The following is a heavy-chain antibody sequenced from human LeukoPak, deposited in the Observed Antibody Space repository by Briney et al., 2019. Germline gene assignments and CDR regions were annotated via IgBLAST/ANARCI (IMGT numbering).Heavy chain of an antibody. D-gene: IGHD3-22*01. V-gene: IGHV1-69*05. Sequence: ASVKVSRKASGGTFSSYAISWVRQAPGQGLEWMGGIIPIFGTANYAQKFQGRVTITTDESTSTAYMELSSLRSEDTAVYYCARHHYDYAFDIWGQGTMVTVSS. CDR1: GGTFSSYA. CDR2: IIPIFGTA. J-gene: IGHJ3*02. CDR3: ARHHYDYAFDI.